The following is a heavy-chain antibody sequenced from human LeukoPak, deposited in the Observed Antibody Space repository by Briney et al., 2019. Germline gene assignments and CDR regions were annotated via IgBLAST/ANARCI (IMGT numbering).Heavy chain of an antibody. V-gene: IGHV3-23*01. Sequence: PGGSLRLSCEASGLTLSNYALSWVRQAPEKGLEWVSVITGSGSGVTTNYADSVKGRFTISRDNSKNTLSLQMSSLRVEDTAVYYCAKQKYGDLTYFDYWGQGTLVTVSS. CDR1: GLTLSNYA. CDR2: ITGSGSGVTT. CDR3: AKQKYGDLTYFDY. J-gene: IGHJ4*02. D-gene: IGHD4-17*01.